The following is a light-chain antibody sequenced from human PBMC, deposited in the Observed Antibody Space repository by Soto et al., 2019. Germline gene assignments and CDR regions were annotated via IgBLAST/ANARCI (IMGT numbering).Light chain of an antibody. CDR3: QQRSNWIT. V-gene: IGKV3-11*01. CDR2: DAS. J-gene: IGKJ5*01. CDR1: QSVSTY. Sequence: VLTQSPATLSLSAGERATLSCRASQSVSTYLAWYQQQPGQAPRLLIYDASNRATGIPARFSGSGSGTDFTLTSSSLEPEDFAVYYCQQRSNWITFGQGTRLEIE.